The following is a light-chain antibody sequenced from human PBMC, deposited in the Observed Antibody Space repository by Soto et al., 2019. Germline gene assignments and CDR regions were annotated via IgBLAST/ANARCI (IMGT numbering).Light chain of an antibody. CDR2: AAS. V-gene: IGKV3-20*01. CDR1: QSVSYNY. CDR3: QQYGSSPRT. J-gene: IGKJ1*01. Sequence: EIVLTQSPGTLSLSPGERATLSCRANQSVSYNYLAWYQQKPGQAPRLLIFAASSRATGIPDRFSGSGSGTDFTLTISRLEPEDFAMYYCQQYGSSPRTFGQGTKVEIK.